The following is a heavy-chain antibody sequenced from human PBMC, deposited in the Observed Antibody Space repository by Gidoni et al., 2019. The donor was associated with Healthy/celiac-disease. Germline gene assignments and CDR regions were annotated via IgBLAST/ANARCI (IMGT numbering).Heavy chain of an antibody. V-gene: IGHV4-59*01. J-gene: IGHJ5*02. CDR3: ARGGAVAGTLNWFDP. D-gene: IGHD6-19*01. Sequence: QVQLQESGPGLVKPSETLSLTCTVSCGSISSYYWSGIRQPPGKGLAWIGYIYYSGSTNYNPSLKSRVTISVDTSKNQFSLKLSSVTAADTAVYYCARGGAVAGTLNWFDPWGQGTLVTVSS. CDR1: CGSISSYY. CDR2: IYYSGST.